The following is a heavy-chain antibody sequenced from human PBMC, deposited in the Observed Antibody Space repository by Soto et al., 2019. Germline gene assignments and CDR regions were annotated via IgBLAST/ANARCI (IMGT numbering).Heavy chain of an antibody. Sequence: SVKVSCKASGGTFSSYAISWVRQAPGQGLEWMGGIIPIFGTANYAQKFQGRVTITADESTSTAYMELSSLRSEDTAVYYCAYSSSLRGSRWFDPRGEGTLVTVSS. CDR1: GGTFSSYA. D-gene: IGHD6-6*01. V-gene: IGHV1-69*13. CDR2: IIPIFGTA. CDR3: AYSSSLRGSRWFDP. J-gene: IGHJ5*02.